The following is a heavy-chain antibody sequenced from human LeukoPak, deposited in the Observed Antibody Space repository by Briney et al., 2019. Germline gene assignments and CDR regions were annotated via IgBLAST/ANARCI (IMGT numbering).Heavy chain of an antibody. CDR2: IYHSGTT. CDR1: GYSIGSRYY. CDR3: ARDKYTTSSGASSEFGY. J-gene: IGHJ4*02. V-gene: IGHV4-38-2*01. Sequence: KASETLSLTCAVSGYSIGSRYYWAWIGQPPGTGLEWIGSIYHSGTTYYNPSLKSLVTISVDRSRNQFSWKMTSVTAADTAVFYCARDKYTTSSGASSEFGYWGQGTLVIVSS. D-gene: IGHD6-6*01.